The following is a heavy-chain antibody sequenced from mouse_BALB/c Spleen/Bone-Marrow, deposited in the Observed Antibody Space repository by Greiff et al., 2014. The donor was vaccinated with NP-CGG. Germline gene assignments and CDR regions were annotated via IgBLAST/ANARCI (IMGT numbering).Heavy chain of an antibody. J-gene: IGHJ4*01. D-gene: IGHD1-1*02. CDR1: GYTFTSYD. CDR2: IYPGDGST. Sequence: QVQLQQSGAELVKPGASVKISCKASGYTFTSYDINWVKQRPGQGLEWIGWIYPGDGSTKYNEKFKGKATLTADKSSSTAYMQPSMLHSRSSAVDFCAKEGYGSYIGDGMDYWGQGTSVTVSS. CDR3: AKEGYGSYIGDGMDY. V-gene: IGHV1S56*01.